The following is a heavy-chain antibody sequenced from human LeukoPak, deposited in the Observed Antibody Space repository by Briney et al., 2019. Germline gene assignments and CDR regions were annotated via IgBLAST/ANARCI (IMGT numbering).Heavy chain of an antibody. Sequence: PSETLSLTCTVSGGSINITSFYWGWIRQPPGKGLEWVSVISGSGNSTYYADSVKGRFTISRDNSKNTLYLQMNSLRAEDTAVYYCAKDEGDSGYSGYDSRPSFDYWGQGTLVTVSS. V-gene: IGHV3-23*01. CDR3: AKDEGDSGYSGYDSRPSFDY. CDR1: GGSINITSFY. CDR2: ISGSGNST. D-gene: IGHD5-12*01. J-gene: IGHJ4*02.